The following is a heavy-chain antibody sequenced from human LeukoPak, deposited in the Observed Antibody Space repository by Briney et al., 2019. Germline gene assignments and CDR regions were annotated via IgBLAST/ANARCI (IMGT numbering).Heavy chain of an antibody. CDR3: ARAVVTAILRYFDL. V-gene: IGHV3-30*02. CDR2: IRYDGSNK. J-gene: IGHJ2*01. D-gene: IGHD2-21*02. Sequence: GGSLRLSCAASGFTFSSYGMHWVRQAPGKGLEWVAFIRYDGSNKYYADSVKGRFTISRDNSKNTLYLQMNSLRAEDTAVYYCARAVVTAILRYFDLWGRGTLVTVSS. CDR1: GFTFSSYG.